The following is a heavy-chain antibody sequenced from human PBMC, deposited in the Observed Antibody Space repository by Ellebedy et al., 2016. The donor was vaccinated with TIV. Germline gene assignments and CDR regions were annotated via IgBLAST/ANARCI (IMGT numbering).Heavy chain of an antibody. CDR3: ASHGRGAAGTEDFDY. Sequence: GGSLRLXCAASGFTFSSYAMHWVRQAPGKGLEWVAVISYDGSNKYYADSVKGRFTISRDNSKNTLYLQMNSLRAEDTAVYYCASHGRGAAGTEDFDYWGQGTLVTVSS. V-gene: IGHV3-30-3*01. CDR2: ISYDGSNK. J-gene: IGHJ4*02. D-gene: IGHD6-13*01. CDR1: GFTFSSYA.